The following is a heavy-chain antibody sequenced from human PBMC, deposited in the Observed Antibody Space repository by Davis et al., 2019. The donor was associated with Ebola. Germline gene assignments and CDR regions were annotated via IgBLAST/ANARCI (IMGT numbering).Heavy chain of an antibody. CDR3: AKDRTRYSGYDISDYYYGMDV. V-gene: IGHV3-33*06. Sequence: GGSLRLSCAASGFTFSSYGMHWVRQAPGKGLEWVAVIWYDGSNKYYADSVKGRFTISRDNSKNTLYLQMNSLRAEDTAVYYCAKDRTRYSGYDISDYYYGMDVWGQGTTVTVSS. CDR2: IWYDGSNK. J-gene: IGHJ6*02. CDR1: GFTFSSYG. D-gene: IGHD5-12*01.